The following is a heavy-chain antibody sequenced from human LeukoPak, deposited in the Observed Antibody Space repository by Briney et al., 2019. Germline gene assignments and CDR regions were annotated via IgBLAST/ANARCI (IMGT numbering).Heavy chain of an antibody. CDR2: IYRIGNT. V-gene: IGHV4-4*08. CDR1: GDSISSDY. J-gene: IGHJ1*01. CDR3: AGRGQRYFRD. Sequence: PSDTLSLTCSVSGDSISSDYWSWIRHPPGKGREWMGYIYRIGNTDYNPSLKSRVTISLDTSKNQLSLNLTAVTAADTAVYYCAGRGQRYFRDWGQGTLVTVPS.